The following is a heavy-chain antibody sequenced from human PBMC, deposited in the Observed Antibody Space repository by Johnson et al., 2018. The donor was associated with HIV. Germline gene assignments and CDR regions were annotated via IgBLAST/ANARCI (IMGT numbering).Heavy chain of an antibody. J-gene: IGHJ3*02. V-gene: IGHV3-30*03. CDR1: GFTFSSYG. D-gene: IGHD3-3*01. Sequence: QVQLVESGGGLVQPGGSLRLSCAASGFTFSSYGMHWVRQAPGKGLEWVAVISYDGSNKYYADSVKGRFTISRDNSKNTLYLQMNSLRAEDTAGYYCARDASLRFLEWFDAFDIWGQGTMVTVSS. CDR2: ISYDGSNK. CDR3: ARDASLRFLEWFDAFDI.